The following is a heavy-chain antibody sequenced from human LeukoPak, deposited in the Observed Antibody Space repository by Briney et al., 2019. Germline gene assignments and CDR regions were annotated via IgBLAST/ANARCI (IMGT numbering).Heavy chain of an antibody. CDR1: GYSISSGYY. D-gene: IGHD3-22*01. J-gene: IGHJ5*02. CDR3: AAVVVITIGWFDP. CDR2: IYHSGST. V-gene: IGHV4-38-2*02. Sequence: SETLSLTCTVSGYSISSGYYWGWIRQPPGKGLEWIGSIYHSGSTYYNPSLKSRVTISVDTSKNQFSLKLSSVTAADTAVYYCAAVVVITIGWFDPWGQGTLVTVSS.